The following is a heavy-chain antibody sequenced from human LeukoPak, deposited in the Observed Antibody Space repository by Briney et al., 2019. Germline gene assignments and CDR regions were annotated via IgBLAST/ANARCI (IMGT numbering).Heavy chain of an antibody. D-gene: IGHD2-15*01. V-gene: IGHV4-59*01. CDR2: IYYSGST. Sequence: PSETLSLTCTVSGGSISSYYWSWIRQPPGKGLEWIGYIYYSGSTNYNPSLKSRVTISVDTSKNQFSLKLSSVTAADTAVYYCATGVAAHYYYYYAMDVWGQGTTVTVSS. CDR1: GGSISSYY. J-gene: IGHJ6*02. CDR3: ATGVAAHYYYYYAMDV.